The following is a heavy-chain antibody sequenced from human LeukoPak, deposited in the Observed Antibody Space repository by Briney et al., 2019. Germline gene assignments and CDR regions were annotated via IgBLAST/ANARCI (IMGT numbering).Heavy chain of an antibody. Sequence: GGSLRLSCAASGFTFSSYAMSWVRQAPGKGLEWVSAISGSGGSTYYADSVKGRFTISRDNSKNTLYLQMNSLRAEDTAVYYCASKSGYSGYDAENTGAFDIWGQGTMVTVSS. CDR3: ASKSGYSGYDAENTGAFDI. V-gene: IGHV3-23*01. J-gene: IGHJ3*02. CDR1: GFTFSSYA. CDR2: ISGSGGST. D-gene: IGHD5-12*01.